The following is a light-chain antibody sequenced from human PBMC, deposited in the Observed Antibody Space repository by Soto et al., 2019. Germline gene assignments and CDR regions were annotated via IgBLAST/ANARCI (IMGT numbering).Light chain of an antibody. CDR3: SSYAGSQDFVV. J-gene: IGLJ2*01. V-gene: IGLV2-8*01. CDR2: EVT. Sequence: QSVLTQPPSASGSPGQSVTISCTGTTSDIGGYNYVSWYQQHPGKAPKLMIYEVTQRPSGVPDRFSGSKSGNTASLTVSGLQADDEADYYCSSYAGSQDFVVFGGGTKVTVL. CDR1: TSDIGGYNY.